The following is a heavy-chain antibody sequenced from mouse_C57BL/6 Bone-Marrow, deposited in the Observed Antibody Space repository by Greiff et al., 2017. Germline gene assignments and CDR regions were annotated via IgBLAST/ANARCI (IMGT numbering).Heavy chain of an antibody. V-gene: IGHV6-3*01. CDR2: IRLKSDNYAT. D-gene: IGHD2-5*01. CDR3: TGGYYSITRAMDY. J-gene: IGHJ4*01. CDR1: GFTFSNYW. Sequence: LQQSGGGLVQPGGSMKLSCVASGFTFSNYWMNWVRQSPEKGLEWVAQIRLKSDNYATHYAESVKGRFTISRDDSKSSVYLQMNNLRAEDTGIYYCTGGYYSITRAMDYWGQGTSVTVSS.